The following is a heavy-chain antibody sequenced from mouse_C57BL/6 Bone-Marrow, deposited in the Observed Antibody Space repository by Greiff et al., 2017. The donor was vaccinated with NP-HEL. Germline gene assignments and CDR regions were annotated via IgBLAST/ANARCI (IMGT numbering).Heavy chain of an antibody. CDR1: GFSFNTYA. D-gene: IGHD1-1*01. CDR2: IRSKSNNYAT. Sequence: EVQLVESGGGLVQPKGSLKLSCAASGFSFNTYAMNWVRQAPGKGLEWVARIRSKSNNYATYYADSVKDRFTISRDDSESMLYLQMNNLKTEDTAMYYCVRHGGSSYGPFAYWGQGTLVTVSA. V-gene: IGHV10-1*01. J-gene: IGHJ3*01. CDR3: VRHGGSSYGPFAY.